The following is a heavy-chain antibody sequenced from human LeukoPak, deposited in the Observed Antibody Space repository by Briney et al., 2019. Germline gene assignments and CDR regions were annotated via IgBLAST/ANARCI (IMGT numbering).Heavy chain of an antibody. CDR1: GFTFGDYA. V-gene: IGHV3-49*04. CDR3: TRDYYDSSGYYSGFDY. CDR2: IRSKAYGGTT. J-gene: IGHJ4*02. D-gene: IGHD3-22*01. Sequence: GGSLRLSCTASGFTFGDYAMSWVRQAPGKGLEWVGFIRSKAYGGTTEYAASVKGRFTISRDDSKSIAYLQMNSLKTEDTAVYYCTRDYYDSSGYYSGFDYWGQGTLVTVSS.